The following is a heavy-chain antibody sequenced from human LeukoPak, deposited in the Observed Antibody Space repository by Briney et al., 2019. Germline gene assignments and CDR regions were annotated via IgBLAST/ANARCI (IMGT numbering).Heavy chain of an antibody. J-gene: IGHJ4*02. CDR1: GFTFSSYA. D-gene: IGHD6-19*01. CDR2: ISGSGGST. V-gene: IGHV3-23*01. Sequence: GGSLRLSCAASGFTFSSYAMSWVRQAPGKGLEWVSAISGSGGSTYYADSVKGRFTISRDNSKNTLYLQMNSLRAEGTAVYYCAKHGTGYSSGWYDDFDYWGQGTLVTVSS. CDR3: AKHGTGYSSGWYDDFDY.